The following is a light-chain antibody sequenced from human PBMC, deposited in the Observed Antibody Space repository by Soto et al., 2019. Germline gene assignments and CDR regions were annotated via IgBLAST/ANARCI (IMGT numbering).Light chain of an antibody. CDR1: QSVSSY. V-gene: IGKV3-11*01. CDR2: DAS. Sequence: EIGLTQSPATLSLSPGERATLSCRASQSVSSYLAWYQQKPGQAPRLLIYDASNRATGIPARFSGSGSGTDFTLTISSLEPEDFAVYYCQQRSIFGGGTKVEIK. J-gene: IGKJ4*01. CDR3: QQRSI.